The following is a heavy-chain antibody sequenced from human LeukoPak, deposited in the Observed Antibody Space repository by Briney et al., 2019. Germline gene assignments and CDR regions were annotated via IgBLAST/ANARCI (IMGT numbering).Heavy chain of an antibody. CDR2: IYSGGST. V-gene: IGHV3-53*01. CDR3: ARLWFGEFHGDY. J-gene: IGHJ4*02. CDR1: GFTVSSNY. Sequence: GGSLRLSCAASGFTVSSNYMSWVRQAPGKGLEWVSVIYSGGSTYYADSVKGRFTISRDNSKNTLYLQMNSLRAEDTAVYYCARLWFGEFHGDYWGQGTLVTVSS. D-gene: IGHD3-10*01.